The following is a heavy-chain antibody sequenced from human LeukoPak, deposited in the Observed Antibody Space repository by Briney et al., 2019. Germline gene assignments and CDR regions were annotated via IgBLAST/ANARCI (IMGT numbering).Heavy chain of an antibody. Sequence: GASVTVSCKASGYTFTGYYMHWVRQAPGQGLEWMGWINPNSGGTNYAQKFQGRVTMTRDTSISTAYMELSRLRSDDTAVYYCARGTGKGVVPAAHPYYYYGMDVWGQGTTVTVSS. J-gene: IGHJ6*02. V-gene: IGHV1-2*02. CDR1: GYTFTGYY. CDR2: INPNSGGT. CDR3: ARGTGKGVVPAAHPYYYYGMDV. D-gene: IGHD2-2*01.